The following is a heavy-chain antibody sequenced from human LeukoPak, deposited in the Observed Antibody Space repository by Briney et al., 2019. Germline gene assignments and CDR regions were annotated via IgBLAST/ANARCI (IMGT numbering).Heavy chain of an antibody. V-gene: IGHV4-4*07. J-gene: IGHJ4*02. D-gene: IGHD6-13*01. CDR1: GGSISSYY. CDR2: IYTSGST. CDR3: ARHFHSSSWFPTMYYFDY. Sequence: SETLSLTCTVSGGSISSYYWSWIRQPAGKGLEWIGRIYTSGSTNYNPSLKSRVTMLVDTSKNQFSLKLSSVTAADTAVYYCARHFHSSSWFPTMYYFDYWGQGTLVTVSS.